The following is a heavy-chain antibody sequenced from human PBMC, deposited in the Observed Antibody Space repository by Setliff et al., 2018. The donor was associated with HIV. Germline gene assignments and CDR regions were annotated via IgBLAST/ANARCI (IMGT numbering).Heavy chain of an antibody. CDR2: IYTSGST. CDR3: VGGGGYSSGWYRTYYFDY. V-gene: IGHV4-4*09. CDR1: GGSISSYY. J-gene: IGHJ4*02. D-gene: IGHD6-19*01. Sequence: SETLSLTCTVSGGSISSYYWSWIRQPPGKGLEWIGYIYTSGSTNYNPSLKSRVSISVDTSKNQCSLKLSSGTAADTAVYYCVGGGGYSSGWYRTYYFDYWGQGTLVTVSS.